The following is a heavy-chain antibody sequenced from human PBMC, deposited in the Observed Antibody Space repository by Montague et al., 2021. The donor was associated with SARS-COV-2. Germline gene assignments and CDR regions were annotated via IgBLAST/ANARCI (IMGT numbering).Heavy chain of an antibody. J-gene: IGHJ6*02. CDR1: GGSFSGDN. V-gene: IGHV4-34*01. CDR2: INHSGST. CDR3: AREPGVLDTYYYGMDV. D-gene: IGHD3/OR15-3a*01. Sequence: SETLSLTCVLYGGSFSGDNWSWIRQPPGKGLEWIGQINHSGSTNYNPSLKSRVTMSVDTSKNQFSLKLRSVTAADTAMYYCAREPGVLDTYYYGMDVWGQGTTVTVSS.